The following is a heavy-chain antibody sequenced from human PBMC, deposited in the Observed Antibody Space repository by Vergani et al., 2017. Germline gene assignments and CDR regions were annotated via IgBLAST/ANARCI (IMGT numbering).Heavy chain of an antibody. CDR1: RFTFDDYT. V-gene: IGHV3-43*01. Sequence: EVQLVESGGVVVQPGGSLRLSCAASRFTFDDYTMHWVRQAPGKGLEWVSLISWDGGSTYYADSLKGRFTISRDNSKNSLYLQMNSLRTEDTALYYCAKGGVEKLRPFDYWGQGTLVTVSS. CDR2: ISWDGGST. D-gene: IGHD3-10*01. J-gene: IGHJ4*02. CDR3: AKGGVEKLRPFDY.